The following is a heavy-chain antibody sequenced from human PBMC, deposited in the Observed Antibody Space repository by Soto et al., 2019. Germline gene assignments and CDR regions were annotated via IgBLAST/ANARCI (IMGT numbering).Heavy chain of an antibody. J-gene: IGHJ5*02. CDR2: IIPIFGTA. CDR3: ARALKGYCSGGSCYFAGFDP. D-gene: IGHD2-15*01. Sequence: GTSVKLSCKASGGSFSSYAISWVRQAPRQGLEWMGGIIPIFGTANYAQKFQGRVTITADESTSTAYMELSSLRSEDTAVYYCARALKGYCSGGSCYFAGFDPWGQGTLVTVSS. CDR1: GGSFSSYA. V-gene: IGHV1-69*13.